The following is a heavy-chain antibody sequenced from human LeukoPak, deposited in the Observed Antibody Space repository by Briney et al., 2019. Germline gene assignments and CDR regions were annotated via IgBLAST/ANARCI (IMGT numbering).Heavy chain of an antibody. V-gene: IGHV1-69*13. J-gene: IGHJ5*02. CDR3: ARMGDIATNWFDP. Sequence: SVRVSCKASGGTFSSYAISWVRQAPGQGLEWMGGIIPIFGTANYAQKFQGRVTITADESTSTAYMELSSLRSEDTAVYYCARMGDIATNWFDPWGQGTLVTVSS. D-gene: IGHD5-12*01. CDR2: IIPIFGTA. CDR1: GGTFSSYA.